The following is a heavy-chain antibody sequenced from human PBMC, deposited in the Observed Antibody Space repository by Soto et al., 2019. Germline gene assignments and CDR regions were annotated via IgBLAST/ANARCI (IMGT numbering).Heavy chain of an antibody. J-gene: IGHJ5*02. V-gene: IGHV1-69*13. CDR1: GGTFSSYA. Sequence: SVKVSCKASGGTFSSYAISWVRQAPGQGLEWMGGIIPIFGTANYAQKFQGRVTITADESTSTAYMELSSLRSEDTAVYYCARDAVVLPRWFDPWGQGTLVTVSS. D-gene: IGHD3-16*01. CDR2: IIPIFGTA. CDR3: ARDAVVLPRWFDP.